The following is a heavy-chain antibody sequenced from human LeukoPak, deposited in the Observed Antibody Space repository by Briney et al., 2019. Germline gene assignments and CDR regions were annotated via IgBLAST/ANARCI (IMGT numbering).Heavy chain of an antibody. Sequence: GGSLRLSCAASGFNFSNYWMHWVRQAPGKGLVWVSRIRSDGGSTSYADSVKGRFTISRDNAENTLYLQMDSLRAEDTAVYYCARDGVRGWDAFDIWGQGTTVTVSS. D-gene: IGHD3-10*02. CDR3: ARDGVRGWDAFDI. CDR1: GFNFSNYW. J-gene: IGHJ3*02. V-gene: IGHV3-74*01. CDR2: IRSDGGST.